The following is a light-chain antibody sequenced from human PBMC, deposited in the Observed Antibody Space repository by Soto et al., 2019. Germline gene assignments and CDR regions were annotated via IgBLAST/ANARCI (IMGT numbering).Light chain of an antibody. Sequence: EIVLTQSPSTLSMSPGERATLSCRASQSVSSNYLAWYQQKPGQAPRLLIYGASSRATGIPDRFSGSGSGADFTLTISRLEPEDFAVYYCHQYDSSPLTFGGGTKVEIK. CDR3: HQYDSSPLT. J-gene: IGKJ4*01. CDR2: GAS. CDR1: QSVSSNY. V-gene: IGKV3-20*01.